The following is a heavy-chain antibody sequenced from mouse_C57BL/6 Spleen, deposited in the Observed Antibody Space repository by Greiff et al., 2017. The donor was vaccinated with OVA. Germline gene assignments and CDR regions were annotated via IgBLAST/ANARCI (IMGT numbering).Heavy chain of an antibody. D-gene: IGHD2-2*01. CDR1: GYSITSGYY. CDR3: ARRGVTTHWYFDV. CDR2: ISYDGSN. Sequence: ESGPGLVKPSQSLSLTCSVTGYSITSGYYWNWIRQFPGNKLEWMGYISYDGSNNYNPSLKNRISITRDTSKNQFFLKLNSVTTEDTATYYCARRGVTTHWYFDVWGTGTTVTVSS. J-gene: IGHJ1*03. V-gene: IGHV3-6*01.